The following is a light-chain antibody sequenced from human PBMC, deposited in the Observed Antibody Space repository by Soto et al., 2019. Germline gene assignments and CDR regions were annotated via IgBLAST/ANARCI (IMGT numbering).Light chain of an antibody. CDR2: AAS. Sequence: DIQMTQSPSSLSASVGDRVTITCRASQSISSYLNWYQQKPGKAPKLLIYAASSLQSWVPSRFSGSGSGTDFTLNISSLQPEDFATYYCQQRSTFGQGTKVEIK. CDR1: QSISSY. V-gene: IGKV1-39*01. J-gene: IGKJ1*01. CDR3: QQRST.